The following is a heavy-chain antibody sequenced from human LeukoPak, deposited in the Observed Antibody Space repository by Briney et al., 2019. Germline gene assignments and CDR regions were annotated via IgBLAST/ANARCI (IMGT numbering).Heavy chain of an antibody. CDR2: ISPNSGGT. Sequence: ASVKASCKASGYTFTGYYMHWVRQAPGQGFEWMGWISPNSGGTNYAQKFQGRVTMTRDTSISTAYMELSRLRSDDTAVYYCARPRAGYCSSTSCPRGRGYDAFDIWGQGTMVTVSS. CDR1: GYTFTGYY. CDR3: ARPRAGYCSSTSCPRGRGYDAFDI. D-gene: IGHD2-2*03. V-gene: IGHV1-2*02. J-gene: IGHJ3*02.